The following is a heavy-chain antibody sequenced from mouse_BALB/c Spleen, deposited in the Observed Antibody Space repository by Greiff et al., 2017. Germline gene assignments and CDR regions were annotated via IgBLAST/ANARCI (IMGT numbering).Heavy chain of an antibody. Sequence: VHLVESGPGLVAPSQSLSITCTVSGFSLTSYGVHWVRQPPGKGLEWLGVIWAGGSTNYNSALMSRLSISKDNSKSQVFLKMNSLQTDDTAMYYCARGGNTMINAMDYWGQGTSVTVSS. CDR1: GFSLTSYG. CDR2: IWAGGST. V-gene: IGHV2-9*02. CDR3: ARGGNTMINAMDY. J-gene: IGHJ4*01. D-gene: IGHD2-4*01.